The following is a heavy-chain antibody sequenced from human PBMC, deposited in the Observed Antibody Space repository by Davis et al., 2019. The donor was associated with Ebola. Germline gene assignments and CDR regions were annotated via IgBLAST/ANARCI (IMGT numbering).Heavy chain of an antibody. CDR1: GYSFTSYW. J-gene: IGHJ6*02. CDR2: IYPGDSDT. V-gene: IGHV5-51*01. D-gene: IGHD3-10*01. Sequence: GESLKISCMGSGYSFTSYWIGWVRQLPGKGLEWMGIIYPGDSDTRYSPSFQGQVTISADKSITTAYLQWSSLKASDTAMYYCARLSGDYGSGSYIYYYYGMDVWGQGTTVTVSS. CDR3: ARLSGDYGSGSYIYYYYGMDV.